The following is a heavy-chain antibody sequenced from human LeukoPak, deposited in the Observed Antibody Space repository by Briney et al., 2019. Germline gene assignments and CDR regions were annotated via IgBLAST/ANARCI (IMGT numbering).Heavy chain of an antibody. D-gene: IGHD6-6*01. CDR2: ISSSSSYI. Sequence: GGSLRLSCAASGFTFSSYSMNWVRQAPGKGLEWVSSISSSSSYIYYADSVKGRFTISRDNAKNSLYLQMHSLRAEDTAVYYCARVREVAARDVYYYMDVWGKGTTVTVSS. CDR1: GFTFSSYS. CDR3: ARVREVAARDVYYYMDV. V-gene: IGHV3-21*01. J-gene: IGHJ6*03.